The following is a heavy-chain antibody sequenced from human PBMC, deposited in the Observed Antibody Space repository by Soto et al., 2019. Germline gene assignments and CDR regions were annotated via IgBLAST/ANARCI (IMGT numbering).Heavy chain of an antibody. CDR2: ISYDGSNK. CDR1: GFTFSSHG. J-gene: IGHJ6*02. CDR3: AKGIYCSGGSCYPSSYGMDV. Sequence: GGSLRLSCAASGFTFSSHGMHWVRQAPGKGLEWVAVISYDGSNKYYADSVKGRFTISRDNSKNTLYLQMNSLRAEDTAVYYCAKGIYCSGGSCYPSSYGMDVWGQGTTVTVS. D-gene: IGHD2-15*01. V-gene: IGHV3-30*18.